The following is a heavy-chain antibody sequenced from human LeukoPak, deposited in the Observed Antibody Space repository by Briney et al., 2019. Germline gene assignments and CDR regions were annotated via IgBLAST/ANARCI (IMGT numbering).Heavy chain of an antibody. J-gene: IGHJ4*02. CDR2: IYYSGST. D-gene: IGHD2-15*01. CDR1: GGPLNSGGYY. V-gene: IGHV4-31*03. CDR3: ARARGYCSGGRCYLVDY. Sequence: SETLSLTCTVSGGPLNSGGYYWSWIRQHPGKGLEWIGYIYYSGSTNYNPSLKSRVTMSVDTAKNQFSLKVSSVTAADTAVYYCARARGYCSGGRCYLVDYWGQGTLVTVSS.